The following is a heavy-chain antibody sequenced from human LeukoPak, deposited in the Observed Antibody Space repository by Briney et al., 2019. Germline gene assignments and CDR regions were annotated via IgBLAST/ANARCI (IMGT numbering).Heavy chain of an antibody. Sequence: SETLSLTCTVSGGSIGSYYWSLIRQPPWKGLEWIGYIYYSGSTNYNPSLKSRVTISVDTSKNQFSLKLSSVTAADTAVYYCARHRSSSWYVRVDYWGQGTLVTVSS. V-gene: IGHV4-59*08. CDR2: IYYSGST. J-gene: IGHJ4*02. CDR3: ARHRSSSWYVRVDY. CDR1: GGSIGSYY. D-gene: IGHD6-13*01.